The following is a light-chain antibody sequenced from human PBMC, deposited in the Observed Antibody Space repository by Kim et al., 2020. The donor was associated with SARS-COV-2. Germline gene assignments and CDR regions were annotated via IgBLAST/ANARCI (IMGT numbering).Light chain of an antibody. J-gene: IGLJ3*02. Sequence: QSALTQPASVSGSPGQSITISCTGTSSDVRGYNLVSWYQQHPGQAPKLMIYEVTKRPSGVSNRFSGSRSGNTASLTISGLQAEDEADYYCCSYTGSSTRWVFGGGTQLTVL. CDR3: CSYTGSSTRWV. CDR2: EVT. CDR1: SSDVRGYNL. V-gene: IGLV2-23*02.